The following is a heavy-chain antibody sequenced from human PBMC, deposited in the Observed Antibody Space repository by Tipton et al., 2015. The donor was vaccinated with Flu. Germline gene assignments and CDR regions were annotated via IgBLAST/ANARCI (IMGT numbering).Heavy chain of an antibody. CDR1: GGTFSSYA. CDR2: IIPIFGTA. D-gene: IGHD5-24*01. V-gene: IGHV1-69*01. J-gene: IGHJ6*03. CDR3: ARDSVEMATISPTRYYYMDV. Sequence: QSGAEVKKPGSSVKVSCKASGGTFSSYAISWVRQAPGQGLEWMGGIIPIFGTANYAQKFQGRVTITADESTSTAYMELSSLRSEDTAVYYCARDSVEMATISPTRYYYMDVWGKGTTVTVSS.